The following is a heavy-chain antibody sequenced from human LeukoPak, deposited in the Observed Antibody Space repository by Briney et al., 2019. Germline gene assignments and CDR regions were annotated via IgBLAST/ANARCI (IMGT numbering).Heavy chain of an antibody. Sequence: PSETLSLTCTVSGGSISSYYWSWIRQPAGKGLEWIGRIYTSGSTNYNPSLKSRVTMSVDTSKNQFFLSLSSVTAADTAVYYCARITFVVEGYGMDVWGQGTTVTVSS. D-gene: IGHD2-21*01. CDR1: GGSISSYY. V-gene: IGHV4-4*07. CDR2: IYTSGST. J-gene: IGHJ6*02. CDR3: ARITFVVEGYGMDV.